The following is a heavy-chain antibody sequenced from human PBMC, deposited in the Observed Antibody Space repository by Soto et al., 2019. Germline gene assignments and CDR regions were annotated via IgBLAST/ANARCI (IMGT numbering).Heavy chain of an antibody. V-gene: IGHV1-69*01. CDR1: GGAFRSYD. CDR2: IIGMFGTA. J-gene: IGHJ6*02. D-gene: IGHD2-21*01. Sequence: QVQLVQSGAEVKKPGSSVKVSCKASGGAFRSYDISWVRQAPGQGLEWMGGIIGMFGTANYAQRFQVRVTITADESTSTAYLELSNLRSEDTAVYYCAKHFVGPLGKYYHHYYGMDVWGQGTTVTVSS. CDR3: AKHFVGPLGKYYHHYYGMDV.